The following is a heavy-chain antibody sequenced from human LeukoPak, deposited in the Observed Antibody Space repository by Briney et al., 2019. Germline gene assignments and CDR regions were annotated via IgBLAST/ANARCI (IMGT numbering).Heavy chain of an antibody. Sequence: ASVKASCKASGYTFTGYYMHWVRQAPGQGLEWMGWINPNSGGTNYAQKFQGRVTMTRDTSISTAYMELSRLRSDDTAVYYCARDIVARLGVGWFDPWGQGTLVTVSS. CDR3: ARDIVARLGVGWFDP. V-gene: IGHV1-2*02. J-gene: IGHJ5*02. D-gene: IGHD6-6*01. CDR1: GYTFTGYY. CDR2: INPNSGGT.